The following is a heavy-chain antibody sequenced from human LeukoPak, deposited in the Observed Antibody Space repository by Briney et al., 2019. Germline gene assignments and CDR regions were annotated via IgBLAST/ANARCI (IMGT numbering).Heavy chain of an antibody. D-gene: IGHD3-22*01. J-gene: IGHJ4*02. CDR1: GVSISTYY. Sequence: SETLSLTCTVSGVSISTYYWSWIRQPAGKGLEWIGRIYTSGSTNYNPSLKSRVTMSVDTSKNQFSLNLSPVTAADTAVYYCARTNYYDSSGYSERKYYFDYWGQGTLVTVSS. CDR2: IYTSGST. CDR3: ARTNYYDSSGYSERKYYFDY. V-gene: IGHV4-4*07.